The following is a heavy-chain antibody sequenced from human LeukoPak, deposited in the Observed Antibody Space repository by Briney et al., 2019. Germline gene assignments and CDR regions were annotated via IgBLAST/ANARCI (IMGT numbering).Heavy chain of an antibody. V-gene: IGHV4-61*08. CDR3: GRRTYYDTLTGYTYWYFDL. CDR2: TSYSGST. D-gene: IGHD3-9*01. CDR1: GGSISSGGYY. J-gene: IGHJ2*01. Sequence: SQTLSLTCTVSGGSISSGGYYWSWIRQPPGKRLEWIGYTSYSGSTDYNPSLKSRVTMSVDTSKNQFSLKLSSVTAADTAVYYCGRRTYYDTLTGYTYWYFDLWGRGTLVTVSS.